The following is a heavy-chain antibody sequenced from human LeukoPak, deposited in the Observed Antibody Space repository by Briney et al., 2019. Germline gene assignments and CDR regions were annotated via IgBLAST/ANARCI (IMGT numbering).Heavy chain of an antibody. Sequence: GGSLRLSCAASGFTFSSHEMTWVRQAPGKGLEWVSYIGGSGSSISYADSVKGRFIISRDNAKNSLYLQMNSLRAEDTAVYYCARCYDTRGYYGLDYWGQGTRVTVSS. V-gene: IGHV3-48*03. CDR1: GFTFSSHE. J-gene: IGHJ4*02. CDR3: ARCYDTRGYYGLDY. D-gene: IGHD3-22*01. CDR2: IGGSGSSI.